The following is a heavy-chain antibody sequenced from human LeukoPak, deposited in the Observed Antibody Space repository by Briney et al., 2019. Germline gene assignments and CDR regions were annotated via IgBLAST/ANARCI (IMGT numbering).Heavy chain of an antibody. CDR3: ARGYPFGELTVDP. D-gene: IGHD3-10*01. V-gene: IGHV4-34*01. CDR2: INRSGST. Sequence: SETLSLTCAVYGGSFSGHYWSWIRQPPGKGLEWMGEINRSGSTNYNPSLKSRVTISVDTSKNQFSLNMRSVTAADTAVYYCARGYPFGELTVDPWGQGTLVTVSS. CDR1: GGSFSGHY. J-gene: IGHJ5*02.